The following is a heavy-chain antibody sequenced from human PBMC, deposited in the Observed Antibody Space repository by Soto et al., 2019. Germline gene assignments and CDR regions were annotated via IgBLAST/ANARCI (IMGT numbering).Heavy chain of an antibody. CDR2: TYYRSRWYN. Sequence: SQTLSLTCAISGDSVSSNSAAWNWIGQSPSRGLEWLGRTYYRSRWYNDYAVSVKSRITVNPDTSKNQFSLHLNSVTPEDTAVHYCAGTTSLQWYYMDVWDKGTTVTVSS. V-gene: IGHV6-1*01. J-gene: IGHJ6*03. CDR1: GDSVSSNSAA. D-gene: IGHD1-7*01. CDR3: AGTTSLQWYYMDV.